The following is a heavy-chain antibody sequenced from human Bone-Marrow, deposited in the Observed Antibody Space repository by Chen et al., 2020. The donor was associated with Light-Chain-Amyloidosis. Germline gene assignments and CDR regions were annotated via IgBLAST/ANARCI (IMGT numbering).Heavy chain of an antibody. Sequence: EVNLVGSGGGLVKPGGALRISCAASGFTFSGAWMSWVRQAPGKGLEWLGRIKSDADGGTTDYAAPVQGRFSISRDDSKKTLYLQMSSLKIEDTAMYYCTTDGRTDYWGQGTLVTVSS. CDR1: GFTFSGAW. CDR2: IKSDADGGTT. V-gene: IGHV3-15*01. J-gene: IGHJ4*02. CDR3: TTDGRTDY.